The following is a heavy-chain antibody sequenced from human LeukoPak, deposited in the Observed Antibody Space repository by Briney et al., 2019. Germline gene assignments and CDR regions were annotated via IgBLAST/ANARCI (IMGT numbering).Heavy chain of an antibody. CDR2: INHSGST. J-gene: IGHJ5*02. CDR3: ARGYHGSGSYGSSYNWFDP. V-gene: IGHV4-34*01. D-gene: IGHD3-10*01. Sequence: SETLSLTCAVYGGSFSGYYWSWIRQSPGKGLEWIGEINHSGSTNYNPSLKSRVTISVDTSKNRFSLKLSSVTAADTAVYYCARGYHGSGSYGSSYNWFDPWGQGTLVTVSS. CDR1: GGSFSGYY.